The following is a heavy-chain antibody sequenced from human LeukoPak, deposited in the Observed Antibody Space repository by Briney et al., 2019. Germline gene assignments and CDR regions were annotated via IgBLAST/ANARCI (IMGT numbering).Heavy chain of an antibody. CDR3: ARGAGPLRMYCSSTSCANNFDY. Sequence: SETLSLTCAVYGGSFSGYYWSWIRQPPGKGLEWIGEINHSGSTNYNPSLKSRVTISVDTSKNQFSLKLSSVTAADTAVYSCARGAGPLRMYCSSTSCANNFDYWGQGTLVTVSS. V-gene: IGHV4-34*01. CDR2: INHSGST. D-gene: IGHD2-2*01. CDR1: GGSFSGYY. J-gene: IGHJ4*02.